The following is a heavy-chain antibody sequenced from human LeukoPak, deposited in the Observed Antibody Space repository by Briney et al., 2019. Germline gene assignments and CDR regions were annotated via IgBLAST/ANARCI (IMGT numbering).Heavy chain of an antibody. D-gene: IGHD3-9*01. J-gene: IGHJ4*02. Sequence: SETLSLTCTVSGGSISGYYWSWIRQPPGKGLEWIGEINHSGSTNYNPSLKSRVTISVDTSKNQFSLKLSSVTAADTAVYYCARPVLRYFDAPFDYWGQGTLVTVSS. CDR2: INHSGST. CDR1: GGSISGYY. CDR3: ARPVLRYFDAPFDY. V-gene: IGHV4-34*01.